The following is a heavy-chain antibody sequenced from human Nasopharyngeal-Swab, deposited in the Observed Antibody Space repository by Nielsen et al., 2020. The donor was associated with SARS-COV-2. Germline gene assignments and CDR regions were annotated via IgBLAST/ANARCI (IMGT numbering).Heavy chain of an antibody. CDR3: ARDGLDYDFWSAYFMDV. V-gene: IGHV3-21*01. CDR2: IRSSSSYI. D-gene: IGHD3-3*01. J-gene: IGHJ6*02. Sequence: GESLKISCAASGFTFNNYNFNWVRQAPGKGLEWVSSIRSSSSYIYYADSVKGRFTISRDNAKNSLYLQMNSLRAEDTAVYYCARDGLDYDFWSAYFMDVWGQGTPVTVSS. CDR1: GFTFNNYN.